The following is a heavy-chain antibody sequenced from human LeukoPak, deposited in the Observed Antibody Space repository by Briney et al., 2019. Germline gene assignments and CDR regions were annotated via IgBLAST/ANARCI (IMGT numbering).Heavy chain of an antibody. Sequence: SKTLSLTCAVYGGSFSGYYWSWIRQPPGKGLEWIGEINHSGSTNYNPSLKSRVTISVDTSKNQFSLKLSSVTAADTAVYYCARGRFDFWSGPFAGDWGQGTLVTVSS. CDR3: ARGRFDFWSGPFAGD. D-gene: IGHD3-3*01. CDR1: GGSFSGYY. J-gene: IGHJ4*02. V-gene: IGHV4-34*01. CDR2: INHSGST.